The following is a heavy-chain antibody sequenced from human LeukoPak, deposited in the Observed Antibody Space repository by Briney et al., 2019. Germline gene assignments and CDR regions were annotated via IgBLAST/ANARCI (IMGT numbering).Heavy chain of an antibody. CDR2: ISGSGGST. J-gene: IGHJ4*02. Sequence: GGSLRLSCAASGFSFSSYWMHWVRQAPGKGLVWVSAISGSGGSTYYADSVKGRFTISRDNSKNTLYLQMNSLRAEDTAVYYCAKFSSSWPPYFDYWGQGTLVTVSS. CDR1: GFSFSSYW. D-gene: IGHD6-13*01. CDR3: AKFSSSWPPYFDY. V-gene: IGHV3-23*01.